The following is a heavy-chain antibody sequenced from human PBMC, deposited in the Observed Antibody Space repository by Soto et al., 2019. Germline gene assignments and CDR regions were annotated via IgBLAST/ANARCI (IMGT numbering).Heavy chain of an antibody. D-gene: IGHD3-10*02. V-gene: IGHV4-38-2*02. J-gene: IGHJ5*02. Sequence: ETLSLAGSVPGYSISSGYYWYWIRQSPGQGLEWIGSIYYSVHTYYNPSLESRVTISLDTSKNHFSLRLSSVTAADTAVYYCARGPRVREGIDPWGQGILVTVYS. CDR3: ARGPRVREGIDP. CDR2: IYYSVHT. CDR1: GYSISSGYY.